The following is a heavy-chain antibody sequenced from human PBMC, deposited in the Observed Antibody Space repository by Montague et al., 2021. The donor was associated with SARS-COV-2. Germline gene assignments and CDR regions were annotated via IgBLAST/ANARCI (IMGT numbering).Heavy chain of an antibody. CDR1: GGSFSGYY. D-gene: IGHD3-22*01. Sequence: SETLSLTCAVYGGSFSGYYWSWIRQPPGKGLEWIGEIHHSGSTNYNPSLKSRVTISVDTSKNQFSLKLSSVTAADTAVYYCARATRGITRIVAVKTAIDYYFDYWGQGNLVTVSS. CDR3: ARATRGITRIVAVKTAIDYYFDY. V-gene: IGHV4-34*01. J-gene: IGHJ4*02. CDR2: IHHSGST.